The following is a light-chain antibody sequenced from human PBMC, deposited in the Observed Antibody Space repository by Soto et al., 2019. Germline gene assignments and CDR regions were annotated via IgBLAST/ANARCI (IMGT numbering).Light chain of an antibody. CDR3: CSYAGSMTWV. J-gene: IGLJ3*02. CDR2: EAT. CDR1: SSDVGSYTF. Sequence: QSALTQPASVSGSPGQSITISCTGSSSDVGSYTFVSWYQHHPDKAPKLMIYEATKRPSGVSHRFSGSKSGNTASLTISGLQAEDEGEYYCCSYAGSMTWVFGGGTKFTVL. V-gene: IGLV2-23*01.